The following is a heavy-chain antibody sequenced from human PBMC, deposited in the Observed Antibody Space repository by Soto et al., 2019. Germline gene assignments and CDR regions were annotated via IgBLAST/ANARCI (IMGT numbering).Heavy chain of an antibody. Sequence: LRLSCAASGFTFSSYDMHWVRQATGKGLEWVSAIGTAGDPYYPGSVKGRFTISRENAKNSLYLQMNSLRAGDTAVYYCARARRHCSSTSCYRGSYYYGMDVWGQGTTVTAP. J-gene: IGHJ6*02. V-gene: IGHV3-13*05. D-gene: IGHD2-2*01. CDR1: GFTFSSYD. CDR3: ARARRHCSSTSCYRGSYYYGMDV. CDR2: IGTAGDP.